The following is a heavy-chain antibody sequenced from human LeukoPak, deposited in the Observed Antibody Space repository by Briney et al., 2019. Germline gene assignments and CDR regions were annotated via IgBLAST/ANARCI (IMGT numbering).Heavy chain of an antibody. J-gene: IGHJ6*02. V-gene: IGHV4-4*07. D-gene: IGHD1-26*01. CDR1: GGSISSYY. CDR3: ARGGSGSSHYYYYGMDV. Sequence: SETLSLTCTVSGGSISSYYWSWIRQPAGKGLEWIGRIYTSGSTNYNPSLKSRVTMSVDTSKNQLSLKLSSVTAADTAVYYCARGGSGSSHYYYYGMDVWGQGTTVTVSS. CDR2: IYTSGST.